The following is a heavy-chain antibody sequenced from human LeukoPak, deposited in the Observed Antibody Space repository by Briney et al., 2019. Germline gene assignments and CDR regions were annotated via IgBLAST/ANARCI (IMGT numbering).Heavy chain of an antibody. CDR2: INGNGDTT. CDR3: ARGNGRSSYGGDA. D-gene: IGHD1-26*01. V-gene: IGHV3-20*04. CDR1: GLSFDDYG. J-gene: IGHJ5*02. Sequence: GGSLRLSCAASGLSFDDYGMTLVRQAPGKGLEWVAGINGNGDTTGYADSVKGRFTISRDSAKNSLYLQMNSLRAEDTALYYCARGNGRSSYGGDAWGQGTLVTVSS.